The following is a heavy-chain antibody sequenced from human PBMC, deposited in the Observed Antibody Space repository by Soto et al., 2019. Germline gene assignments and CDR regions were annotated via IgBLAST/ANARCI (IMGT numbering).Heavy chain of an antibody. CDR1: GVSINNSTSF. Sequence: PSETLSLTCSVSGVSINNSTSFWGWLRQSPGKGLEWIATINYRWPAEYNPSLKSRVTISVDRSRNVLSLQMNYVTAPDTGVYYCANYFMSRPWFDTWGQGTLVTVSS. CDR2: INYRWPA. V-gene: IGHV4-39*02. CDR3: ANYFMSRPWFDT. J-gene: IGHJ5*02. D-gene: IGHD6-6*01.